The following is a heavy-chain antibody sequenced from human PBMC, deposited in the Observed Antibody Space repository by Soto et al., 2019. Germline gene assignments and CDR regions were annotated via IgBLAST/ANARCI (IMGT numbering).Heavy chain of an antibody. J-gene: IGHJ4*02. CDR1: GGSISSSSYY. D-gene: IGHD3-22*01. Sequence: SETLSLTCTVPGGSISSSSYYWGWIRQPPGKGLEWIGSIYYSGSTYYNPSLKSRVTISVDTSKNQFSLKLSSVTAADTAVYYCASDRPYYDSSGYYYEFDYWGQGTLVTVSS. V-gene: IGHV4-39*01. CDR3: ASDRPYYDSSGYYYEFDY. CDR2: IYYSGST.